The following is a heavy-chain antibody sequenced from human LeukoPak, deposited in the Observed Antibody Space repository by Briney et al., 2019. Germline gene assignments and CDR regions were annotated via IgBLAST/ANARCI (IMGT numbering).Heavy chain of an antibody. CDR3: ARETSAAYDSSGYYLNWFDP. D-gene: IGHD3-22*01. CDR2: INPNSGGT. CDR1: GYTFTGYD. V-gene: IGHV1-2*02. Sequence: ASVKVSCKASGYTFTGYDMNWVRQAPGQGLEWMGWINPNSGGTDYAQKFQGRVTMTRDTSISTAYMELSRLRSEATAVYYCARETSAAYDSSGYYLNWFDPWGQGTLVTVSS. J-gene: IGHJ5*02.